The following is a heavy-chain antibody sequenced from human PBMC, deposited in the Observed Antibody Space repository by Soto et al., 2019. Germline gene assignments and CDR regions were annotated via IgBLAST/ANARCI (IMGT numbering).Heavy chain of an antibody. J-gene: IGHJ6*03. V-gene: IGHV4-39*01. Sequence: SETLSLTCTVSGGSISSSSYYWGWIRQPPGKGLEWIGSIYYSGSTYYNPSLKSRVTISVDTSKNQFSLKLSSVTAADTAVYYCARGPNDFWSGPYYYYMDVWGKGTTVTVSS. CDR2: IYYSGST. CDR1: GGSISSSSYY. D-gene: IGHD3-3*01. CDR3: ARGPNDFWSGPYYYYMDV.